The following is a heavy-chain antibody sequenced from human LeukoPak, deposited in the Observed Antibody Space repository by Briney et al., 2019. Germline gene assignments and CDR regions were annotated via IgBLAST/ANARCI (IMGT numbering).Heavy chain of an antibody. V-gene: IGHV3-7*03. CDR3: ARDQYDTWSRRGNFDS. Sequence: GGSLRLSCVASGFSFGKYWMSWVRQAPGKGLEWVANIKLDGSEKNYVDSVKGRFTISRDNTKNSLYLQMNSLRAEDTAVFYCARDQYDTWSRRGNFDSWGQGTLVTVSS. D-gene: IGHD3/OR15-3a*01. CDR1: GFSFGKYW. CDR2: IKLDGSEK. J-gene: IGHJ4*02.